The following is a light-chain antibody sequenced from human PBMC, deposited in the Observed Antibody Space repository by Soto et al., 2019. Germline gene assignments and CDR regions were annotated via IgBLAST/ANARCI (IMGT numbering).Light chain of an antibody. CDR1: QSLLHSNGYNY. J-gene: IGKJ1*01. CDR2: LGS. Sequence: DIVTTQSPLSLPVTPGEPASISCRSSQSLLHSNGYNYLHGYLQKLGQSPQLLIWLGSNRASGVPNRFSGRGTGTYFTLKISSVEAEDVGVYYCTRPLQSWTLGQGTNVDIK. CDR3: TRPLQSWT. V-gene: IGKV2-28*01.